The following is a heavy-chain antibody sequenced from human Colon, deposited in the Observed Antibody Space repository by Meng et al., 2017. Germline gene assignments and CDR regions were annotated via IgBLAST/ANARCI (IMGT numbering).Heavy chain of an antibody. CDR3: ARDGLSFTMVRGGKY. Sequence: VQHVQAGTEVKNPGASVKVSCKSSVYTFTTYGISWVRQAPGQGLEWMGWISTYNGNTNYAQKFQGRVTMTTDTSTSTAYMELRSLRSDDTAVYYCARDGLSFTMVRGGKYWGQGTLVTVSS. CDR1: VYTFTTYG. J-gene: IGHJ4*02. V-gene: IGHV1-18*01. CDR2: ISTYNGNT. D-gene: IGHD3-10*01.